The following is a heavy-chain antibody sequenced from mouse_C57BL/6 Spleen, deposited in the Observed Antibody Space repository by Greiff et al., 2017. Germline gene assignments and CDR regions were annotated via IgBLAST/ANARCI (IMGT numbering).Heavy chain of an antibody. CDR2: ISSGSSTI. Sequence: EVKLVESGGGLVKPGGSLKLSCAASGFTFSDYGMHWVRQAPEKGLEWVAYISSGSSTIYYADTVKGRFTISRDNAKNTLFLQMTSLRSEDTAMYYCARIDYGLDYWGQGTTLTVSS. V-gene: IGHV5-17*01. CDR3: ARIDYGLDY. CDR1: GFTFSDYG. J-gene: IGHJ2*01. D-gene: IGHD1-2*01.